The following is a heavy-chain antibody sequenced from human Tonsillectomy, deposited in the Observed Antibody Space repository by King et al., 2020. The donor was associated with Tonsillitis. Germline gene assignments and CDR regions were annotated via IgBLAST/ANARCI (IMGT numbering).Heavy chain of an antibody. CDR1: GFTFNNYW. D-gene: IGHD6-19*01. Sequence: EVQLVQSGGGLVQPGGSLRLSCEASGFTFNNYWMNWVRQAPGKGLEWVASIKQDGSEEYYVDSVRGRFSISRDDAKNSLYLQMNNLRAEDTAVYYCARDPGEVGSGWYYFDYWGQGTLVTVSS. J-gene: IGHJ4*02. CDR3: ARDPGEVGSGWYYFDY. CDR2: IKQDGSEE. V-gene: IGHV3-7*03.